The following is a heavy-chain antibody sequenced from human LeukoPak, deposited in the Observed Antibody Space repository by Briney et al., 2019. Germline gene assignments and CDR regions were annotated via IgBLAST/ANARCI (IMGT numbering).Heavy chain of an antibody. CDR3: ARDRGSGWEIDY. Sequence: ASVKVSCKTSGYTFTGYHINWVRQAPGQGLEWVGWINPNSGGTNYAQKFQGRVTMTRDTSISTAYVELSRLRSDDTAVYYCARDRGSGWEIDYWGQGTLVTVSS. V-gene: IGHV1-2*02. CDR1: GYTFTGYH. D-gene: IGHD6-19*01. J-gene: IGHJ4*02. CDR2: INPNSGGT.